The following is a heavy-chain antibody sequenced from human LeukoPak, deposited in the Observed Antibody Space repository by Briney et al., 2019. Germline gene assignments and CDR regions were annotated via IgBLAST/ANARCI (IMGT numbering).Heavy chain of an antibody. CDR1: GYSISSGYY. CDR2: IYHSGST. J-gene: IGHJ4*02. CDR3: ARHFYDSSGYYHYYSDY. Sequence: PSETLSLTCAVSGYSISSGYYWGWIRQPSGKGLEWIGSIYHSGSTYYNPSLKSRVTISVDTSKNQFSLKLSSVTAADTAVYYCARHFYDSSGYYHYYSDYWGQGTLVTVSS. D-gene: IGHD3-22*01. V-gene: IGHV4-38-2*01.